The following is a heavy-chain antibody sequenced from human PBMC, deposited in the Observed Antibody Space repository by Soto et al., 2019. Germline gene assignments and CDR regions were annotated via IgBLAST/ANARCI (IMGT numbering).Heavy chain of an antibody. Sequence: ASGQVACKASGYTVSGYYTHWVRQAPGQGLEWMGWMNPKSGGTYFAQKFQGRVTLTRDTSISTAYMEVNRLRSDDTAVYYCARDRRGTIFGVVLDAFDIWGQGTMVNVSS. J-gene: IGHJ3*02. D-gene: IGHD3-3*01. CDR3: ARDRRGTIFGVVLDAFDI. CDR2: MNPKSGGT. CDR1: GYTVSGYY. V-gene: IGHV1-2*02.